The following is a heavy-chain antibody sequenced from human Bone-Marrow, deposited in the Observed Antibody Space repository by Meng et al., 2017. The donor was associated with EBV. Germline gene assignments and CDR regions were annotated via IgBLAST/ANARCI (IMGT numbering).Heavy chain of an antibody. V-gene: IGHV3-11*01. CDR2: IGSSGRTI. D-gene: IGHD3-22*01. CDR1: GFTFSDYY. Sequence: QGELVWSGGGLVKPGGSLRLSCAASGFTFSDYYIGWIRQAPGKGLEWVSYIGSSGRTIYYADSVKRRFTISRDNAKNSLYLQMDSLRAEHTAVYYCARDGGDSSGYYYDYWGQGTLVTASS. J-gene: IGHJ4*02. CDR3: ARDGGDSSGYYYDY.